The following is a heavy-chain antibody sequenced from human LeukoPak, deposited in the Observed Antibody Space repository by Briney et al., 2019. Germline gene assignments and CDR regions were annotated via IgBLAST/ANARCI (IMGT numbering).Heavy chain of an antibody. J-gene: IGHJ4*02. Sequence: ASVKVSCKASGGTFNSYAISWVRQAPGQGLEWMGGIIPMSDTANYPQKFRGRLTITADIPTSTVYMELSSLRSEDTAVYYCARAGGAMSDFDYWGQGTLVTVSS. D-gene: IGHD3-16*01. CDR2: IIPMSDTA. CDR3: ARAGGAMSDFDY. CDR1: GGTFNSYA. V-gene: IGHV1-69*06.